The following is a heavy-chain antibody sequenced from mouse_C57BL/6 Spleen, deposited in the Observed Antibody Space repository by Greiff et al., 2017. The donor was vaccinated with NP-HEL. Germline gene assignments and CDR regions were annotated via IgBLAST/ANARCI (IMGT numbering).Heavy chain of an antibody. D-gene: IGHD2-4*01. CDR2: IDPSDSYT. CDR1: GYTFTSYW. V-gene: IGHV1-69*01. CDR3: ARGGDYALYAMDY. J-gene: IGHJ4*01. Sequence: VQLQQSGAELVMPGASVKLSCKASGYTFTSYWMHWVKQRPGQGLEWIGEIDPSDSYTNYNQKFKGKSTLTVDKSSSTAYMQLSSLTSEDSAVYYCARGGDYALYAMDYWGQGTSVTVSS.